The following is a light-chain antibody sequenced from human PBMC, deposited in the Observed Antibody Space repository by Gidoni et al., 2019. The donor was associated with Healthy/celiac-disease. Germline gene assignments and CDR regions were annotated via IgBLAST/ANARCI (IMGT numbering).Light chain of an antibody. Sequence: AIQMTQSPSPLSASVGDRVTITCRASQGIRNDLGWYQQKPGKAPKPLIYAASSLQSGVPPRFSGSGSGTDFTLTISSLQPEDFATYYCLQDYNYPYTFGQGTKLEIK. CDR3: LQDYNYPYT. V-gene: IGKV1-6*01. CDR2: AAS. CDR1: QGIRND. J-gene: IGKJ2*01.